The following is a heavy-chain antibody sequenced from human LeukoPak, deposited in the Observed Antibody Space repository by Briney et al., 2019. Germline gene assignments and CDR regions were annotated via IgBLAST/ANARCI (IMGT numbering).Heavy chain of an antibody. V-gene: IGHV3-21*01. Sequence: PGGSLRLSCAASGFTFSSYSMNWVRQAPGKGLEWVSSISSSSSYIYYADSVKGRFTISRDNAKNSLYLQMNSLRAEDTAVYYCARVGGYSGYDWTGYYYYYMDVWGKGTTVIISS. CDR3: ARVGGYSGYDWTGYYYYYMDV. J-gene: IGHJ6*03. CDR2: ISSSSSYI. CDR1: GFTFSSYS. D-gene: IGHD5-12*01.